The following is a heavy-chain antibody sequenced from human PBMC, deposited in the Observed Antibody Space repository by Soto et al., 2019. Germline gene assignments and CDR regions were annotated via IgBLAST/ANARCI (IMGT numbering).Heavy chain of an antibody. J-gene: IGHJ4*02. V-gene: IGHV1-8*01. D-gene: IGHD1-26*01. CDR1: GYSFTSLD. CDR2: MEPSTGRT. CDR3: ARGVSEGVDY. Sequence: GXSVKVSCKASGYSFTSLDINWVRQTAGQGLEWMGWMEPSTGRTGYAQKFQGRVTMTRGTSINTAYMELTTLTSDDTAFYYCARGVSEGVDYWGQGTLVTVSS.